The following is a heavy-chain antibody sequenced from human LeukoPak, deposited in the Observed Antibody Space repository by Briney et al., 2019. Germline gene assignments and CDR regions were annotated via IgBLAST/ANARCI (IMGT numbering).Heavy chain of an antibody. CDR3: ARASHGYNDY. Sequence: SRTLSLTCAISGDSVSSNSAAWIWIRQSPSRGLEWLGRTYYRSKWYYDYAVSVRSRITINPDTSNNHFSLQLSSVTPEDTAVYYCARASHGYNDYWGQGTLVTVSS. D-gene: IGHD5-18*01. CDR2: TYYRSKWYY. V-gene: IGHV6-1*01. J-gene: IGHJ4*02. CDR1: GDSVSSNSAA.